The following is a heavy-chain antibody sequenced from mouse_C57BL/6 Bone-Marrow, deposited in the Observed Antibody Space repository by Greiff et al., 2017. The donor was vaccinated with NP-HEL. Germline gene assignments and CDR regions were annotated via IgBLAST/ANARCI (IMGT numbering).Heavy chain of an antibody. CDR3: ARGGDGGEPYYFDY. CDR1: GYSFTGYY. V-gene: IGHV1-31*01. Sequence: VQLKQSGPELVKPGASVKISCKASGYSFTGYYMHWVKQSHGNILDWIGYIYPYNGVSSYNQKFKGKATLTVDKSSSTAYMELRSLTSEDSAVYYCARGGDGGEPYYFDYWGKGTTLTVSS. D-gene: IGHD3-3*01. J-gene: IGHJ2*01. CDR2: IYPYNGVS.